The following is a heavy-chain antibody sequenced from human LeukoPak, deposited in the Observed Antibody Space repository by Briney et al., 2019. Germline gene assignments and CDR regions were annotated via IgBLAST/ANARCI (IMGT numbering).Heavy chain of an antibody. V-gene: IGHV4-34*01. Sequence: PSETLSLTCAVYGGSFSGYYWSWIRQPPGKGLEWIGEINHSGSTNYNPSLKSRVTISVDTSKNQFSLKLSSVTAADTAVYYCARGYCSGGSCYSSSLGYWGQGTLVTVSS. CDR1: GGSFSGYY. D-gene: IGHD2-15*01. CDR2: INHSGST. CDR3: ARGYCSGGSCYSSSLGY. J-gene: IGHJ4*02.